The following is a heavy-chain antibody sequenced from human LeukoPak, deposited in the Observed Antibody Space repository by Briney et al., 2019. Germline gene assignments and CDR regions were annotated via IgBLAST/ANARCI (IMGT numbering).Heavy chain of an antibody. CDR2: IYHSGST. V-gene: IGHV4-59*02. D-gene: IGHD6-6*01. CDR3: ARVADSSFDY. CDR1: GXSVSSYY. J-gene: IGHJ4*02. Sequence: SETLSLTWTVSGXSVSSYYGSWIRQPPGEGLEWIGNIYHSGSTNYNPSLKSRVTISADTSKNQFSLKLSSVTAADTAVYYCARVADSSFDYWGQGTLVTVSS.